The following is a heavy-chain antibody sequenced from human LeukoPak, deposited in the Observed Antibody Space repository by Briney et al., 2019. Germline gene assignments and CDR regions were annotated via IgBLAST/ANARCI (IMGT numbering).Heavy chain of an antibody. V-gene: IGHV3-23*01. D-gene: IGHD1-26*01. J-gene: IGHJ5*01. CDR2: ISSSGGST. CDR3: ARDKVVGPTKFDS. CDR1: GFTFRNYA. Sequence: GGSLRLSCAASGFTFRNYAMTWVRQAPGKGLEWVSSISSSGGSTYYADPVKGRLTISRDNAKNSVYLHMNSLRAEDTAVYYCARDKVVGPTKFDSWGQGTLVTVSS.